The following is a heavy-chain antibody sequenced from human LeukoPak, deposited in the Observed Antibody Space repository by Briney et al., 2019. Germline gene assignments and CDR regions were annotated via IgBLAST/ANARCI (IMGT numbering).Heavy chain of an antibody. CDR3: ARDLLGRDGYNAVLDY. CDR2: IIPILGIA. V-gene: IGHV1-69*04. D-gene: IGHD5-24*01. J-gene: IGHJ4*02. Sequence: ASVKASCKASGGTFSSYAISWVRQAPGQGLEWMGRIIPILGIANYAQKFQGRVTITADKSTSTAYMELSSLRSEDTAVYYCARDLLGRDGYNAVLDYWGQGTLVTVSS. CDR1: GGTFSSYA.